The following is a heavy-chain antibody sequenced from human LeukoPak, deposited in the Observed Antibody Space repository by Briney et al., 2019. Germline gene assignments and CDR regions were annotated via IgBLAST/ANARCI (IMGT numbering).Heavy chain of an antibody. CDR2: IYYSGST. CDR3: ARVSRNWFDP. D-gene: IGHD5/OR15-5a*01. J-gene: IGHJ5*02. CDR1: GGSISSYY. Sequence: SETLSLTCTVSGGSISSYYWSWIRQPPGKGLEWIGYIYYSGSTNYNPSLKSRVTISVDTSKNQFSLKLSSVTAADTAVYYCARVSRNWFDPWGQGTLLTVSS. V-gene: IGHV4-59*08.